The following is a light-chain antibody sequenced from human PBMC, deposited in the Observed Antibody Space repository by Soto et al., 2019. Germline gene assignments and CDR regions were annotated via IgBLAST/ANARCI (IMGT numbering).Light chain of an antibody. J-gene: IGLJ3*02. CDR1: SSDVGGYNY. V-gene: IGLV2-8*01. CDR3: SSHAGINNVV. CDR2: EVT. Sequence: QSALTQPPSASGSPGQSVTISCTGTSSDVGGYNYVSWYQQHPGKAPKLMVYEVTKRPSGVPDRFSGSKSGNTAPLTVSGLQAEDEADYYCSSHAGINNVVFGGGTKLTVL.